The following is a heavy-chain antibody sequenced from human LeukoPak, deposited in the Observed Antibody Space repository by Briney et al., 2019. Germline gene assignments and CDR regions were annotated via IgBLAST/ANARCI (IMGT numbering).Heavy chain of an antibody. Sequence: SETLSLTCAVYGGSFSGYYWSWIRQPPGKGLEWIGEINHSGSTNYNPSLKSRVTISVDTSKNQFSLKLSSVTAADTAVYYCAVADGYGPFDYWGQGTLVTVSS. V-gene: IGHV4-34*01. CDR1: GGSFSGYY. CDR2: INHSGST. D-gene: IGHD3-10*01. J-gene: IGHJ4*02. CDR3: AVADGYGPFDY.